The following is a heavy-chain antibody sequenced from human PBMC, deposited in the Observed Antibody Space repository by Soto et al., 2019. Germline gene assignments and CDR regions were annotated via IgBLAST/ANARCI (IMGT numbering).Heavy chain of an antibody. D-gene: IGHD3-10*01. CDR3: ASRRGIWFGTGYYYYGMDV. Sequence: SETLSLTCTVSGGFISSSSYYWGWIRQPPGKGLEWIGSIYYSGSTYYNPSLKSRVTISVDTSKNQFSLKLSSVTAADTAVYYCASRRGIWFGTGYYYYGMDVWGQGTKVTVSS. CDR1: GGFISSSSYY. V-gene: IGHV4-39*01. CDR2: IYYSGST. J-gene: IGHJ6*02.